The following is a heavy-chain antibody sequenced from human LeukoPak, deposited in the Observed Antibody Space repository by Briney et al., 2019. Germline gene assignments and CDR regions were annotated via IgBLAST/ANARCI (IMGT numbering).Heavy chain of an antibody. Sequence: GGSLRLSCAASGFSFSSYAMSWVRQAPGKGLEWVANMDPSGSQRRYVDSVEGRFTISKDNPGASLYLDMHSLRAEDTAIYYCAIWTSGNYWGQGTLVTVSS. J-gene: IGHJ4*02. CDR3: AIWTSGNY. V-gene: IGHV3-7*01. CDR1: GFSFSSYA. CDR2: MDPSGSQR. D-gene: IGHD1-1*01.